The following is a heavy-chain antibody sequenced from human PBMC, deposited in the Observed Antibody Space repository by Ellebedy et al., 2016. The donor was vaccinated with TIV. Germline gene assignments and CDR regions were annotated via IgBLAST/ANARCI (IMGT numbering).Heavy chain of an antibody. V-gene: IGHV3-23*01. J-gene: IGHJ6*02. Sequence: PGGSLRLSCVASGFTFNTHAMNWVRQAPGKGMEWVSSINYDSRSTYYADSVKGRFTISRENSKNMLFLQMNTLRVEDPAVYYWGKGRGGRYYGRDVWGQGTTVTVSS. D-gene: IGHD3-9*01. CDR2: INYDSRST. CDR1: GFTFNTHA. CDR3: GKGRGGRYYGRDV.